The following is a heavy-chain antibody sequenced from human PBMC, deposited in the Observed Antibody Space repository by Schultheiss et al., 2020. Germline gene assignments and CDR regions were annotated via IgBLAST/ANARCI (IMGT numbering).Heavy chain of an antibody. CDR1: GGSISGYY. J-gene: IGHJ2*01. CDR2: IYYSGSA. D-gene: IGHD7-27*01. Sequence: SETLSLTCSVSGGSISGYYWSWIRQPPGKGLEWIGYIYYSGSANYNPSLRSRLTTSVDTSKNKFSLKLSSVTAADTAVYYCARHYPKLGISLWGRGTLVTVSS. V-gene: IGHV4-59*08. CDR3: ARHYPKLGISL.